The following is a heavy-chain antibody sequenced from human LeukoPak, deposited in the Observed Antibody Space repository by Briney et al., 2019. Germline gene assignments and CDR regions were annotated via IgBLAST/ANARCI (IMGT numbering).Heavy chain of an antibody. CDR3: ARNYGYNYGGNWYFDL. Sequence: VASVKVSCKASGYTFTSYYMHWVRQAPGQGLEWMGIINPSGGSTSYAQKFQGRVTMTRDMSTSTVYMELSSLRSEDTAVYYCARNYGYNYGGNWYFDLWGRGTLVTVSS. V-gene: IGHV1-46*01. CDR2: INPSGGST. D-gene: IGHD5-18*01. J-gene: IGHJ2*01. CDR1: GYTFTSYY.